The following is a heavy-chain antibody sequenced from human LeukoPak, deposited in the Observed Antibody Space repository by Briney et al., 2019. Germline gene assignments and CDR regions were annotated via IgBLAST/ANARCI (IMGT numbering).Heavy chain of an antibody. CDR1: GFIFTNYF. CDR2: IKHDGSEK. D-gene: IGHD3-3*01. CDR3: ATDRGWRTSGYYLYYFEY. J-gene: IGHJ4*02. V-gene: IGHV3-7*01. Sequence: GGSLRLSCAASGFIFTNYFMSWVRQAPGKGLEWVACIKHDGSEKYYVDSVRGRFTISRDNTKNSLYLQMSSLRAEDTAVYYCATDRGWRTSGYYLYYFEYWGQGTLVTFSS.